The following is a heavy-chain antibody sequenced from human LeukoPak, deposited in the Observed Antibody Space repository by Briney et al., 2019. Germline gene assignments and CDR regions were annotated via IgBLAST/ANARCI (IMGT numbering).Heavy chain of an antibody. J-gene: IGHJ4*02. CDR3: ARVSYDILTGYYNFDY. CDR1: GYSFTRYY. D-gene: IGHD3-9*01. V-gene: IGHV1-2*02. Sequence: ASVKVSCKASGYSFTRYYILWVRQAPGQGLEWMGWINPNSGGTNYAQKFQGRVTMTRDTSISTAYMELSRLRSDDTAVYYCARVSYDILTGYYNFDYWGQGTLVTVSS. CDR2: INPNSGGT.